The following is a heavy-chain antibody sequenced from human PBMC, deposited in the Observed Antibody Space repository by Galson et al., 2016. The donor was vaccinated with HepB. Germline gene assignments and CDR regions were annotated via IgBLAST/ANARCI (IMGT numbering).Heavy chain of an antibody. J-gene: IGHJ1*01. D-gene: IGHD2-15*01. CDR1: RFTFSSYA. Sequence: SLRLSCAASRFTFSSYAMNWVRQPPGKGLVWVSSISGSGGTTYYADSLKGRFTISRDNSKSTLYLQMNSLRAEDTAVYYCAKGAYSLPENFQHWGQGTLVTVSS. V-gene: IGHV3-23*01. CDR2: ISGSGGTT. CDR3: AKGAYSLPENFQH.